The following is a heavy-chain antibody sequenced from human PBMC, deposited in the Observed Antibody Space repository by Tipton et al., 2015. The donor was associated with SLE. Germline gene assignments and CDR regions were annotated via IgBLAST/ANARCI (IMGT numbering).Heavy chain of an antibody. CDR3: AREGTTRKDAFDI. D-gene: IGHD1-1*01. CDR2: IYHSGST. V-gene: IGHV4-38-2*02. J-gene: IGHJ3*02. Sequence: LRLSCAVSGYSISSGYYWGWIRQPPGKGLEWIGSIYHSGSTYYNPSLKSRVTMSVDTSKNQFSLKLSSVTAADTAVYYCAREGTTRKDAFDIWGQGTMVTVSS. CDR1: GYSISSGYY.